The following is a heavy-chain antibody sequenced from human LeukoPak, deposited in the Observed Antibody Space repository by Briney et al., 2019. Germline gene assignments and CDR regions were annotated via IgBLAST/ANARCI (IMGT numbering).Heavy chain of an antibody. CDR2: VYYDGTS. Sequence: SETLSLTCTVSGGSINSHSYYWGWIRQPPGKGLEWIGSVYYDGTSHSNPSLKSRVAVFVDTSRDQFSLDLSFVTAADTALYYCVRHISTNTGYFDSCGQGTLVSVSS. CDR1: GGSINSHSYY. CDR3: VRHISTNTGYFDS. J-gene: IGHJ4*02. V-gene: IGHV4-39*01. D-gene: IGHD5-24*01.